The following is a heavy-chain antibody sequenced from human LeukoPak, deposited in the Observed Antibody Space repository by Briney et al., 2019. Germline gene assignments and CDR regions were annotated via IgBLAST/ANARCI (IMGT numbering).Heavy chain of an antibody. CDR2: IIPILSIA. V-gene: IGHV1-69*04. CDR1: GGTFSSYA. CDR3: AREVSNDAFDI. J-gene: IGHJ3*02. Sequence: SVTVSCKASGGTFSSYAISWVRQAPGQGLEWMGRIIPILSIANYAQTFQGRVTITADKSTSTAYMELSSLRSEDTAVYYCAREVSNDAFDIWGQGTMVTVSS. D-gene: IGHD5/OR15-5a*01.